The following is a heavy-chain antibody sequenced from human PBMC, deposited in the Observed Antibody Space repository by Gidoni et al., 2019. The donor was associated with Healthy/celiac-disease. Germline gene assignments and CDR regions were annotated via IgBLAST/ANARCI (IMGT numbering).Heavy chain of an antibody. CDR3: AKDRMITFGGVIVSLDAFDI. Sequence: EVQLLESGGGLVQPGGSLRLSCAASGFTFSSYAMSWVRQAPGKGLEWVSAISGSGGSTYYADSVKGRFTISRDNSKNTLYLQMNSLRAEDTAVYYCAKDRMITFGGVIVSLDAFDIWGQGTMVTVSS. D-gene: IGHD3-16*02. J-gene: IGHJ3*02. CDR1: GFTFSSYA. V-gene: IGHV3-23*01. CDR2: ISGSGGST.